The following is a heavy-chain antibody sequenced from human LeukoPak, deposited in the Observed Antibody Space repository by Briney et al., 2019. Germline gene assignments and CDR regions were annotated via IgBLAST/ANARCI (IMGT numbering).Heavy chain of an antibody. D-gene: IGHD6-13*01. CDR2: ISSSSSYI. CDR3: ARGPLKSYSSSWWPDAFDI. CDR1: GFTFSSYS. J-gene: IGHJ3*02. V-gene: IGHV3-21*01. Sequence: PGGSLRLSCAASGFTFSSYSMNWVRQAPGKGLEWVSSISSSSSYIYYADSVKGRFTISRDNAKNSLYLQMNSLRAEDTAVYYCARGPLKSYSSSWWPDAFDIWGQGTMVTVSS.